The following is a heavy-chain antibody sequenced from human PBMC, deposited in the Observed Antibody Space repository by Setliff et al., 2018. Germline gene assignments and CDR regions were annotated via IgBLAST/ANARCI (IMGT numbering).Heavy chain of an antibody. D-gene: IGHD3-22*01. V-gene: IGHV1-46*01. Sequence: ASVKVSCKASGHTFTSHYMHWVRQAPGLGLERMGTINPSSGRTSYAQKFQGRVTMTRDTSTSTVYMDMSSLRSEDTAVYYCARDVFPYHYEGAFDIWGQGTMVTVSS. J-gene: IGHJ3*02. CDR3: ARDVFPYHYEGAFDI. CDR2: INPSSGRT. CDR1: GHTFTSHY.